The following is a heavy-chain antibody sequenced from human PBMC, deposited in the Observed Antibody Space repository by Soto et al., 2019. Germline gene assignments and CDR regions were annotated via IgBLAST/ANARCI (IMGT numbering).Heavy chain of an antibody. Sequence: SETLSLTCTVSGGSVTNSSYYWGWIRQSPGKGLEWIGSVYYRGRSYSKSSVKSRVTISVDTSKNRFSLSLNSVTVSDTAVYFCVSQLTTVPTQAYFDFWGPGALVTVSS. CDR2: VYYRGRS. CDR1: GGSVTNSSYY. J-gene: IGHJ4*02. CDR3: VSQLTTVPTQAYFDF. V-gene: IGHV4-39*01. D-gene: IGHD4-17*01.